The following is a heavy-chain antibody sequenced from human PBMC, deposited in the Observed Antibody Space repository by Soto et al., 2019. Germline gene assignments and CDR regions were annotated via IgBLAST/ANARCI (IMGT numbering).Heavy chain of an antibody. CDR1: GYTFTSYQ. Sequence: QMQLVQSGAEVKKPGASVKVSCKASGYTFTSYQMHWVRQAPGQGLEWMGIINPSGGRITYAPRFHGRVMMTRDTSTNTVYMELRSLRSEDTAVYYCARDGPPTNTGVGPSYNMDVWGQGTTVTVS. CDR2: INPSGGRI. CDR3: ARDGPPTNTGVGPSYNMDV. J-gene: IGHJ6*02. V-gene: IGHV1-46*01. D-gene: IGHD3-3*01.